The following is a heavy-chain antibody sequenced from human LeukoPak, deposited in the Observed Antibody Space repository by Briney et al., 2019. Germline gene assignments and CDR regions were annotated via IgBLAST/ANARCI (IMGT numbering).Heavy chain of an antibody. CDR1: GGSFSGYY. J-gene: IGHJ4*02. Sequence: SETLSLTCAVYGGSFSGYYWSWIRQPPGKGLEWIREINHSGSTNYNPSLKSRVTISVDTSKNQFSLKLSSVTAADTAVYYCARDTYYYDSSGYYYDYWGQGTLVTVSS. D-gene: IGHD3-22*01. CDR3: ARDTYYYDSSGYYYDY. V-gene: IGHV4-34*01. CDR2: INHSGST.